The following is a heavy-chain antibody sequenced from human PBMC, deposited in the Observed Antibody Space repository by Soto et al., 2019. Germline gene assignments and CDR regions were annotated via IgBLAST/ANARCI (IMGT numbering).Heavy chain of an antibody. D-gene: IGHD1-26*01. CDR3: ARERKDAGWELLGGDYYYYGMDV. J-gene: IGHJ6*02. CDR2: IYYSGST. Sequence: SETLSLTCTVSGGSVSSGSYYWSWIRQPPGKGLEWIGYIYYSGSTNYNPSLKSRVTISVDTSKNQFSLKLSSVTAADTAVYYCARERKDAGWELLGGDYYYYGMDVWGQGTTVTVSS. V-gene: IGHV4-61*01. CDR1: GGSVSSGSYY.